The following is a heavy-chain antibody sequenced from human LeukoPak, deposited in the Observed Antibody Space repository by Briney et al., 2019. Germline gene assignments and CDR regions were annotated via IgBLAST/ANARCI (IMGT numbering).Heavy chain of an antibody. J-gene: IGHJ4*02. D-gene: IGHD3-22*01. Sequence: GGSLRLSCAGSGFSFRSFWMSWVRQAPGKGLEWVANIDEDGNEKNYVDFVKGRFTISRDNAKNSLYLQMNSLRAEDTAVYYCARARPSYYYDSSGPDDYWGQGTLVTVSS. V-gene: IGHV3-7*01. CDR1: GFSFRSFW. CDR2: IDEDGNEK. CDR3: ARARPSYYYDSSGPDDY.